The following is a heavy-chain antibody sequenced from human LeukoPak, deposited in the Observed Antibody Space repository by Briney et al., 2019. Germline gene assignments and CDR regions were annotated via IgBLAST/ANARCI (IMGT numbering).Heavy chain of an antibody. D-gene: IGHD3-22*01. CDR2: INWNGGST. Sequence: GGSLRLSCAASGFTFDDFGMSWVRQAPGKGLEWVSGINWNGGSTGYVDSVKGRFTISRDNAKNSLYLQMNSLRAEDTALYYCARGGSSGRQIDYWGQGTLVTVSS. CDR1: GFTFDDFG. CDR3: ARGGSSGRQIDY. J-gene: IGHJ4*02. V-gene: IGHV3-20*04.